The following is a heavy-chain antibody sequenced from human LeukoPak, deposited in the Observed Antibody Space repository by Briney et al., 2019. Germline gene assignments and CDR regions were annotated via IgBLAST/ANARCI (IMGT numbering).Heavy chain of an antibody. CDR2: INWNGGST. CDR1: GFTFDDYG. Sequence: GGSLRLSCAASGFTFDDYGVSWVRQAPGKGLEWVSGINWNGGSTGYADSVKGRFTISRDNAKNSLYLQMNSLRAEDTAVYYCAELGITMIGGVWGKGTTVTISS. D-gene: IGHD3-10*02. V-gene: IGHV3-20*04. CDR3: AELGITMIGGV. J-gene: IGHJ6*04.